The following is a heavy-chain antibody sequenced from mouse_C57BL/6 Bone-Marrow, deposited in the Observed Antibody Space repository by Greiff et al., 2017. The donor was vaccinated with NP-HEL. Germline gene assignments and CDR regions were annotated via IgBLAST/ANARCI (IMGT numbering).Heavy chain of an antibody. CDR2: IWRGGST. J-gene: IGHJ1*03. D-gene: IGHD1-1*01. V-gene: IGHV2-5*01. CDR3: ATSYGSSYGYFDV. Sequence: VQLQQSGPGLVQPSQSLSITCTVSGFSLTSYGVHWVRQSPGKGLEWLGVIWRGGSTDYNAAFMSRLSITKDNSKSQVFFKMNSLQADDTAIYYCATSYGSSYGYFDVWGTGTTVTVSS. CDR1: GFSLTSYG.